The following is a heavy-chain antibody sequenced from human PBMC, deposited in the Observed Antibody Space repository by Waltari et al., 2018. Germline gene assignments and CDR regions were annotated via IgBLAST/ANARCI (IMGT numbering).Heavy chain of an antibody. J-gene: IGHJ4*02. CDR1: GFTFDDYA. CDR2: ISWNSGSI. D-gene: IGHD6-19*01. V-gene: IGHV3-9*03. Sequence: EVQLVESGGGLVQPGRSLRLSCAASGFTFDDYAMHWVRQAPGKGLEWVSGISWNSGSIGVADSVKGRFTISRDNAKNSLYLQMNSLRAEDMALYYCAKDRGSYSSGWYDYWGQGTLVTVSS. CDR3: AKDRGSYSSGWYDY.